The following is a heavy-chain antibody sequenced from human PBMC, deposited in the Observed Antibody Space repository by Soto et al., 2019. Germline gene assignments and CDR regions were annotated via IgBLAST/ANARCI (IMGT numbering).Heavy chain of an antibody. J-gene: IGHJ6*02. D-gene: IGHD4-17*01. CDR1: GFTFSSYW. CDR3: ATVTNYYYGMDV. V-gene: IGHV3-74*01. Sequence: EVQLVESGGGLVQPGGSLRLSCAASGFTFSSYWMDWVRQDPGTGLEWVSRINRDGSSTIYADSVKGRFTICRDNAKNTLYLQMNSLTGKDTAVYYCATVTNYYYGMDVWCQGTTVTVSS. CDR2: INRDGSST.